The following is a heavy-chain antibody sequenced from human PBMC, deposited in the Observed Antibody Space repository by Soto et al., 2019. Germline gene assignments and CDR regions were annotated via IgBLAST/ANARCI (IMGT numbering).Heavy chain of an antibody. CDR2: IKSKSVGGTT. V-gene: IGHV3-15*01. CDR1: GFSFSNVW. Sequence: EVQLVESGGGLVKPGGSLTLSCAASGFSFSNVWMSWVRQAPGKGLEWVGHIKSKSVGGTTDYTAPVKCRFTISRDDSKDTLYLQMNSLKTEDTAVYYCTTYSTHTFCDCGPCFAVHTNIHDSWGQGILVTVSS. D-gene: IGHD2-21*01. CDR3: TTYSTHTFCDCGPCFAVHTNIHDS. J-gene: IGHJ4*02.